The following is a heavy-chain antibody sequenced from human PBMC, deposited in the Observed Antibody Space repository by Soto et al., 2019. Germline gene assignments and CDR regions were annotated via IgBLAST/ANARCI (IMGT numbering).Heavy chain of an antibody. CDR1: GFKFDDYM. V-gene: IGHV3-9*01. CDR3: AKDLSVGIVLPGTLDF. D-gene: IGHD6-19*01. CDR2: INWKSGNI. Sequence: GGSLRLSCEASGFKFDDYMMHWVRQAPGKGLEWVSGINWKSGNIGYADSVKGRFTISRDNAKSSLYLHMNSLRPEDTALYYCAKDLSVGIVLPGTLDFWGQGTLVTVSS. J-gene: IGHJ4*02.